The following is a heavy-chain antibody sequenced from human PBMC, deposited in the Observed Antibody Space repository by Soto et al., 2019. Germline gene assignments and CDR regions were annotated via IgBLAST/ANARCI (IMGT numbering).Heavy chain of an antibody. D-gene: IGHD3-3*01. CDR1: GGSISSYY. J-gene: IGHJ6*03. V-gene: IGHV4-59*01. CDR2: IYYSGST. CDR3: ARDAFWDNYYYYYMDV. Sequence: SETLSLTCPVSGGSISSYYWSWIRQPPGKGLEWIGYIYYSGSTNYNPSLKSRVTISVDTSKNQFSLKLSSVTAADTAVYYCARDAFWDNYYYYYMDVWGKGTTVTISS.